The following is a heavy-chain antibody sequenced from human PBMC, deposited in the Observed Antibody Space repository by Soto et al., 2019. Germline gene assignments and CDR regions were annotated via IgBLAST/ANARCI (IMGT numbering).Heavy chain of an antibody. V-gene: IGHV1-3*01. CDR2: INAGNGNT. J-gene: IGHJ4*02. CDR3: ARDVRVAVAGTLRY. D-gene: IGHD6-19*01. Sequence: ASVKVSCKASGYTFTSYAMHWVRQAPGQRLEWMGWINAGNGNTKYSQKFQGRVTITRDTSASTAYMELSSLRSEDTAVYYCARDVRVAVAGTLRYWGQGTLVTVSS. CDR1: GYTFTSYA.